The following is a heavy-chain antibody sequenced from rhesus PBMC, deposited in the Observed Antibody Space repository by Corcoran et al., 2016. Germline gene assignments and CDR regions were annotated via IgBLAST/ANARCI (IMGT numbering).Heavy chain of an antibody. V-gene: IGHV4-106*01. Sequence: QVQLQESGPGLVKPSETLSLTCAVSGGSISDDYYWSWIRQPPGKGLEWIGYIYGSGGGTNYNPSLKKRVTISIDTSKNQFSLKLSSVTAADTAVYYCARDTDSGYRSYGLDSWGQGVVVTVSS. D-gene: IGHD6-13*01. CDR1: GGSISDDYY. CDR3: ARDTDSGYRSYGLDS. CDR2: IYGSGGGT. J-gene: IGHJ6*01.